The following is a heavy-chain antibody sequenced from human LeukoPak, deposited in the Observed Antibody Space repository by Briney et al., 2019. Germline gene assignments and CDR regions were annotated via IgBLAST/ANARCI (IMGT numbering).Heavy chain of an antibody. D-gene: IGHD3-3*01. CDR2: IYTSGST. J-gene: IGHJ6*03. CDR1: GGSISSYY. CDR3: AREQGSDYDFWSGYSRSYMDV. V-gene: IGHV4-4*07. Sequence: NPSETLSLTCTVSGGSISSYYWSWIRQPAGKGLEWIGRIYTSGSTNYNPSLKSRVTMSVDTSKNQFSLKLSSVTAADTAVYYCAREQGSDYDFWSGYSRSYMDVWGKGTTVTVSS.